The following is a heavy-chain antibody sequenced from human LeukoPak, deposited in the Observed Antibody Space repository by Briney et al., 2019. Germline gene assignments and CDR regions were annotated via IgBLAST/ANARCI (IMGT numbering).Heavy chain of an antibody. D-gene: IGHD5-18*01. V-gene: IGHV3-33*01. CDR1: GFTFSSYG. J-gene: IGHJ5*02. Sequence: PGGSLRPSCAASGFTFSSYGMHWVRQAPGKGLEWVAVIWYDGSNKYYADSVKGRFTISRDNSKNTLYLQMNSLRAEDTAVYYCARGGYSYGYEYNWFGPWGQGTLVTVSS. CDR2: IWYDGSNK. CDR3: ARGGYSYGYEYNWFGP.